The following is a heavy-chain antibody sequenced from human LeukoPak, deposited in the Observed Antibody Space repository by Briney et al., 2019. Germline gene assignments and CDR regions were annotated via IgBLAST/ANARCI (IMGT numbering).Heavy chain of an antibody. D-gene: IGHD4-23*01. Sequence: PGGSLRLSCAASGFTLSSYSMNWVRQAPGKGLEWVSYISSSSSYIYYADSVKGRFTISRDNAKNSLYLQMNSLRAEDTAVYYCARNYGGNSGWAVDYWGQGTLVTVSS. CDR1: GFTLSSYS. CDR2: ISSSSSYI. CDR3: ARNYGGNSGWAVDY. V-gene: IGHV3-21*01. J-gene: IGHJ4*02.